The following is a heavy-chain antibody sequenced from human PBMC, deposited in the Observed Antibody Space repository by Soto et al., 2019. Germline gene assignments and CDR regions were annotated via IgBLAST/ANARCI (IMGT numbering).Heavy chain of an antibody. V-gene: IGHV2-26*01. Sequence: QVTLKESGPVLVKPTETLTLTCTVSGFSLSNARMGVSWIRQPPGKALEWLAHIFSNDEKSYSTPLKSRLTIYKDTSKSQVVLTMTNMDPVDTATYYCARHGSSSPYFWYFDLWGRGTLVTVSS. J-gene: IGHJ2*01. CDR1: GFSLSNARMG. CDR2: IFSNDEK. CDR3: ARHGSSSPYFWYFDL. D-gene: IGHD6-6*01.